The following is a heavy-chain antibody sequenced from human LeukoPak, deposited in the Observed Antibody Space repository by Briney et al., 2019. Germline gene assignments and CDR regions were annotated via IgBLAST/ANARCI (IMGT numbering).Heavy chain of an antibody. CDR1: GFTFGSYE. D-gene: IGHD1-26*01. CDR2: ISTSGSII. J-gene: IGHJ3*02. V-gene: IGHV3-48*03. Sequence: GGSLRLSCEASGFTFGSYEMTWVRQAPGKGLEWLSYISTSGSIIVYADSVRGRFTVSRDNAKNSLYLQMNSLRAEDTAVYYCARGTYIVGLPDAFDIWGQGTMVTVSS. CDR3: ARGTYIVGLPDAFDI.